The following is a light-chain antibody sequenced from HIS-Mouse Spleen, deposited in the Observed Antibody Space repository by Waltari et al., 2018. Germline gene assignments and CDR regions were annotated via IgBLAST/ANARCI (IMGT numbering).Light chain of an antibody. Sequence: DIVMTQSPLSLPVTPGEPASISCRSSQSLLHSNGYNYLDWYLQKPGQSPQLLIYLGSNRASGVPDRFSGSGSGTDFTLKISRVEAEDVGVYYCMQALQTPPYTFGQG. CDR1: QSLLHSNGYNY. V-gene: IGKV2-28*01. J-gene: IGKJ2*01. CDR3: MQALQTPPYT. CDR2: LGS.